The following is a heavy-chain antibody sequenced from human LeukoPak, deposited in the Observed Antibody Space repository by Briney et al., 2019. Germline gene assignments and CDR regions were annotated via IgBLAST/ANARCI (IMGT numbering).Heavy chain of an antibody. CDR1: GFTFSSYA. CDR2: ISGSGGRT. CDR3: SKDPAGITMIVVVDYGTGY. Sequence: GGSLRLSCPASGFTFSSYAMSWVRQAPGKGLEWVSAISGSGGRTYYADSVHGRFTISRDNSKNTLYLQMNSLRAEDRAVYYCSKDPAGITMIVVVDYGTGYWGQGTLVTVSS. J-gene: IGHJ4*02. D-gene: IGHD3-22*01. V-gene: IGHV3-23*01.